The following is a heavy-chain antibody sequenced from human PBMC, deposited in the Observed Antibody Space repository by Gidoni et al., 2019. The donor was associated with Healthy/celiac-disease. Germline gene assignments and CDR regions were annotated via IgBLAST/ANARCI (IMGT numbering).Heavy chain of an antibody. CDR3: ARGPEAAAENP. V-gene: IGHV4-30-4*01. J-gene: IGHJ5*02. D-gene: IGHD6-13*01. Sequence: QVQLQESGQGLVKPSQTLSLTCTVSGGSISSGDYYWSWIRQPPGKGLEWIGYLYYSGSTYYNPSLKSRVTISVDTSKNQFSLKLSSVTAADTAVHYCARGPEAAAENPWGQGTLVTVSS. CDR1: GGSISSGDYY. CDR2: LYYSGST.